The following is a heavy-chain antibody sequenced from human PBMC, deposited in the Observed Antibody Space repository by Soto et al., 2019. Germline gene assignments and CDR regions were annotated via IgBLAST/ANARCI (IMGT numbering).Heavy chain of an antibody. D-gene: IGHD2-2*01. Sequence: GESLKISCAASGFTFSSYSMNWVRQAPGKGLEWVSYISSSSSTIYYADSVKGRFTISRDNAKNSLYLQMNSLRDEDTAVYYCARAKGYCSSTSCYDAFDIWGQGTIVTVSS. CDR1: GFTFSSYS. V-gene: IGHV3-48*02. J-gene: IGHJ3*02. CDR3: ARAKGYCSSTSCYDAFDI. CDR2: ISSSSSTI.